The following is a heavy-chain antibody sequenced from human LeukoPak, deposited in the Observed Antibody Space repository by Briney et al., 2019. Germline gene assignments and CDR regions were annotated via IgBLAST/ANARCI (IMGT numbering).Heavy chain of an antibody. J-gene: IGHJ6*02. CDR2: FDPEDGET. CDR3: ATVRYCSSTSCYDLYYYYGMDV. CDR1: GYTLTELS. V-gene: IGHV1-24*01. Sequence: ASVKVSCTVSGYTLTELSMHWVRQAPGKGLEWMGGFDPEDGETIYAQKFQGRVTMTEATSTDTAYMELSSLRSEDTAVYYCATVRYCSSTSCYDLYYYYGMDVWGQGTTVTDS. D-gene: IGHD2-2*01.